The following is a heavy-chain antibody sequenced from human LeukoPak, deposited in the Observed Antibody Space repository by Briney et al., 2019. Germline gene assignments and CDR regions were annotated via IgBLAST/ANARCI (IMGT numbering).Heavy chain of an antibody. Sequence: SETLSPTCTVSGASISSGDYSWSWIRQPAGKGLEWIGRISSSGSTTNNPSLKRRVTISVATSKNQFSLKLSSVTAADTAVYFCARGPYSYDSSGAFDIWGQGTMVTVSS. CDR3: ARGPYSYDSSGAFDI. J-gene: IGHJ3*02. CDR1: GASISSGDYS. V-gene: IGHV4-61*02. D-gene: IGHD3-22*01. CDR2: ISSSGST.